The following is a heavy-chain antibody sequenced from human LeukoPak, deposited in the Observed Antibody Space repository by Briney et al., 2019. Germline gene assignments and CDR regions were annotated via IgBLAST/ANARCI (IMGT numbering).Heavy chain of an antibody. Sequence: GGSLRLSGAASGFTFSSYEMNWVRQAPGKGLEWVALISYDGGDKYYAESMKGRITISRDNAENTLYLQMNNLRPDDTAFYFCVKEGVEYSYSYGDYWGQGTLVTVSS. CDR2: ISYDGGDK. CDR1: GFTFSSYE. D-gene: IGHD3-16*01. CDR3: VKEGVEYSYSYGDY. V-gene: IGHV3-30*18. J-gene: IGHJ4*02.